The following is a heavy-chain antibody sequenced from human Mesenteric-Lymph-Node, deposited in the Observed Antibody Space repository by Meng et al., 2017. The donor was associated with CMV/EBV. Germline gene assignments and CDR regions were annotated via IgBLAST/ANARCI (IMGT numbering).Heavy chain of an antibody. CDR1: GFTFSSYS. D-gene: IGHD3-3*01. Sequence: GGCLRLSCAASGFTFSSYSMNWVRQAPGKGLEWVSSISSSSSYIYYADSVKGRFTISRDNAKNSLYLQMNSLRAEDTAVYYCARVGRAQTSMYYDFNFDYWGQGTLVTVSS. CDR3: ARVGRAQTSMYYDFNFDY. V-gene: IGHV3-21*01. J-gene: IGHJ4*02. CDR2: ISSSSSYI.